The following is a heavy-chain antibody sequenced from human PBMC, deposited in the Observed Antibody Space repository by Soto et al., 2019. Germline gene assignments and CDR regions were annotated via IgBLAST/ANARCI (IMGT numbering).Heavy chain of an antibody. CDR2: IKDGGRT. CDR1: VGSLSGYY. Sequence: QVQLQQWGAGLLKPSETLSLNCAVNVGSLSGYYWSWIRQPPGKGLEWIGEIKDGGRTNYSPSLKSRATISSDTSNNQFSLRLYSVTAADTGVYYCARGQEGVVATHWDQGTLVTVSS. J-gene: IGHJ4*02. CDR3: ARGQEGVVATH. D-gene: IGHD5-12*01. V-gene: IGHV4-34*01.